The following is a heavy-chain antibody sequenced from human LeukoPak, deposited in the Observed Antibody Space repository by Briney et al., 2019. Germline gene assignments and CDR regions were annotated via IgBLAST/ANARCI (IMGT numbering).Heavy chain of an antibody. CDR1: GFSFSTYA. Sequence: GGSLRLSCAASGFSFSTYAMNWVRQAPGKGLEWVSYISGGSTNTFYADSVKGRFTISRDNAKNSLYLQMNSLRAEDTAVYYCARDDIVTAHFDYWGQGTLVTVSS. CDR3: ARDDIVTAHFDY. V-gene: IGHV3-48*01. J-gene: IGHJ4*02. D-gene: IGHD4-11*01. CDR2: ISGGSTNT.